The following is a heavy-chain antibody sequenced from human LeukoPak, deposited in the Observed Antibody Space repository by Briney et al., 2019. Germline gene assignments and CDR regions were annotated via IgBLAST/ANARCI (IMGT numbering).Heavy chain of an antibody. V-gene: IGHV3-48*02. CDR2: ISSSGSSI. D-gene: IGHD1-1*01. J-gene: IGHJ3*02. Sequence: GGSLRLSCAASGFNFSSYSMNWVRQAPGKGLEWVSYISSSGSSIYYADSVKGRFTISRDNAKNSLHLQMNSLRDEDTAVYYCARARREGAFDIWGQGTMVTVSS. CDR1: GFNFSSYS. CDR3: ARARREGAFDI.